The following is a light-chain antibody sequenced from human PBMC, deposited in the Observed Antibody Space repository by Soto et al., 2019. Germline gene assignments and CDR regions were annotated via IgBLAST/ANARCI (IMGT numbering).Light chain of an antibody. CDR2: DAS. J-gene: IGKJ3*01. CDR3: QHYANGPLT. Sequence: DIQMTQSPSSLSASVGDRVTITCQASDDISNYLNWYQQKPGKAPKVLIYDASHLESGVPSRFSEGDSGTEFTFTISRLQAEDIATYYCQHYANGPLTFCPGTKVDIK. V-gene: IGKV1-33*01. CDR1: DDISNY.